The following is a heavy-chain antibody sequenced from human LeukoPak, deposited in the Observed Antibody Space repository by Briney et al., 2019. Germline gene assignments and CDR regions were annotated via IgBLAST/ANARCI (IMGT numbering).Heavy chain of an antibody. V-gene: IGHV3-21*01. D-gene: IGHD2-15*01. CDR2: ISSSSSYI. CDR1: GFTFSSYT. J-gene: IGHJ3*02. CDR3: ARETYCSGGSCYKGNAFDI. Sequence: PGGSLRLSCAASGFTFSSYTMNWVRQAPGKGLEWVSSISSSSSYIYYADSVKGRFTISRDNAKNSLYLQMNSLRADDTAVYYCARETYCSGGSCYKGNAFDIGGQGTMVTVFS.